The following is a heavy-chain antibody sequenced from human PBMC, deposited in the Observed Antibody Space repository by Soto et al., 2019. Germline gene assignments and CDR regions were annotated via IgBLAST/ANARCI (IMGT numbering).Heavy chain of an antibody. D-gene: IGHD6-19*01. J-gene: IGHJ4*02. CDR3: ARRSSGWYFDY. CDR1: GFTFSNYA. Sequence: EVQRLESGGGLVQPGGSLRLSCAAPGFTFSNYAMNWVRQAPGKGLEWVSVISGSGGSTDYADSEKGRFTISRDNSKNTLYLQMNSLRGEDTAVYYCARRSSGWYFDYWGQGTLVTVSS. CDR2: ISGSGGST. V-gene: IGHV3-23*01.